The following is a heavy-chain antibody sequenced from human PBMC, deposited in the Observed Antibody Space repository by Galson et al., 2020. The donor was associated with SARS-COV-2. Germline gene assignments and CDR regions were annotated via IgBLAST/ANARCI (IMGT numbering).Heavy chain of an antibody. CDR3: ARGRRTVTIFRLYYYMDV. CDR2: INPNSGNP. D-gene: IGHD4-4*01. J-gene: IGHJ6*03. Sequence: ASVKVSCKASGYTFTSYDINWVRQATGQGLEWMGWINPNSGNPGYAQKFQGRVTMTRNTSISTAYMELSSLRSEDTAVYYCARGRRTVTIFRLYYYMDVWGKGTTVTVSS. V-gene: IGHV1-8*01. CDR1: GYTFTSYD.